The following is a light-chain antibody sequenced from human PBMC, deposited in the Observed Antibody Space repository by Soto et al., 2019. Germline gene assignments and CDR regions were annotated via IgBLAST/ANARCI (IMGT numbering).Light chain of an antibody. V-gene: IGKV3-20*01. Sequence: EIVLTQSPGTLSLSPGERATLSCRASQSVSSNYLAWYQQKPGQAPRPLIYGASSRATGIPDRFSGSGARTDFTLTIRRLEPEDFAVYYCQQYVSLPWTFGQGTKVQLK. CDR2: GAS. CDR3: QQYVSLPWT. CDR1: QSVSSNY. J-gene: IGKJ1*01.